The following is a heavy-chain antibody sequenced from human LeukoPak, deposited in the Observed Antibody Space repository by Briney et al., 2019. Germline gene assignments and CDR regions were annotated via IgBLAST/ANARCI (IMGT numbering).Heavy chain of an antibody. J-gene: IGHJ4*02. CDR3: AREIPRSYFDY. CDR2: IYHSGST. V-gene: IGHV4-30-2*01. CDR1: GGSISSGGYS. Sequence: PSQTLSLTCAVSGGSISSGGYSWSWIRQPPGKGLEWIGYIYHSGSTYYNPSLKSRVTISVDRSKNQFSLKLRSVTAADTAVYYCAREIPRSYFDYWGQGTLVTVSS.